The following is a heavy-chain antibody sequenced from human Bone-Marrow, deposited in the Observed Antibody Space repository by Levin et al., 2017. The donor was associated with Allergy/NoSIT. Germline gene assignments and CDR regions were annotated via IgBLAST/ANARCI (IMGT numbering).Heavy chain of an antibody. J-gene: IGHJ4*02. CDR3: ARDLSEKYSADY. V-gene: IGHV3-30*04. CDR1: GFSFSSYA. D-gene: IGHD2-21*01. CDR2: ISYDGGTK. Sequence: PGGSLRLSCTASGFSFSSYAIHWVRQAPGKGLEWVTFISYDGGTKFYADSVRGRFTISRDNSRNTLDLQMNSLRPEDTAIYYCARDLSEKYSADYWGQGTLVTVSS.